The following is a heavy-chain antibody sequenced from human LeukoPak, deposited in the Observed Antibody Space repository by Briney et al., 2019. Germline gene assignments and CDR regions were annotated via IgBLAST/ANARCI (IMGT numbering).Heavy chain of an antibody. Sequence: SETLSLTCTVSGGSISSSSYYWSWIRQPPGKGLEWIGYIYYRGSTDYNPSLKSRVTISIDTSKNQFSLKLSSVTAADTAVYYCTRVGATSRPAFDIWGQGTMVTVSS. V-gene: IGHV4-61*01. D-gene: IGHD1-26*01. J-gene: IGHJ3*02. CDR3: TRVGATSRPAFDI. CDR1: GGSISSSSYY. CDR2: IYYRGST.